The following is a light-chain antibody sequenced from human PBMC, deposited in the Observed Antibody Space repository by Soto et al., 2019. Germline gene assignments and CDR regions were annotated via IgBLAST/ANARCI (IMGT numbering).Light chain of an antibody. CDR1: QTISRY. Sequence: DIQMTQSPSSLSASVGDRVTITCRASQTISRYLNWYQQKPGKAPKLLIYGASGLQSGVPSRFSGSGSGTDFTLTISSLQPEDFATYNCQQSYSTITFGQGTRLEIK. V-gene: IGKV1-39*01. CDR2: GAS. J-gene: IGKJ5*01. CDR3: QQSYSTIT.